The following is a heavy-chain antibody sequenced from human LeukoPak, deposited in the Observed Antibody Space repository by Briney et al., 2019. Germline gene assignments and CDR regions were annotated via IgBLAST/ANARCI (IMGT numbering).Heavy chain of an antibody. J-gene: IGHJ4*02. CDR1: GFTFSSYA. CDR3: ATALGRYFDSWFDY. Sequence: GGSLRLSCAATGFTFSSYAMSWVRQAPGKGLEWVLAISGSGGSTYYADSVKGRFTISRDNSKNTLYLQMNSLRAEDTAVYYCATALGRYFDSWFDYWGQGTLVTVSS. V-gene: IGHV3-23*01. D-gene: IGHD3-9*01. CDR2: ISGSGGST.